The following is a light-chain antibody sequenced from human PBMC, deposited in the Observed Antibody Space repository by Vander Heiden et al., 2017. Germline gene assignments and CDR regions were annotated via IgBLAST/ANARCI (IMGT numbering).Light chain of an antibody. CDR1: TSNIGDFY. J-gene: IGLJ3*02. CDR3: GIWDNRLNVGV. CDR2: ESN. V-gene: IGLV1-51*02. Sequence: VLTPPPSVSAAPGQQVTISSSISTSNIGDFYVSWHQHLPGTAPKLLIYESNQRPSGIPDRFSGSKSGTSATLAITGLQTGDEAEYYCGIWDNRLNVGVFGGGTKLTVL.